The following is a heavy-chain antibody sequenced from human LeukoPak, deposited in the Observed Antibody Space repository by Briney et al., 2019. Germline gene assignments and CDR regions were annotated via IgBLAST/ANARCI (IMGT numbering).Heavy chain of an antibody. D-gene: IGHD6-25*01. CDR2: INHSGST. V-gene: IGHV4-34*01. CDR1: GGSFSGYY. Sequence: PSETLSLTCAVYGGSFSGYYWSWIRQPPGKGLEWIGEINHSGSTNYNPSLKSRVTISVDTSKNQFSLKLSSVTAADTAVYYCARDPLAARGAFDIWGQGTMVTVSS. CDR3: ARDPLAARGAFDI. J-gene: IGHJ3*02.